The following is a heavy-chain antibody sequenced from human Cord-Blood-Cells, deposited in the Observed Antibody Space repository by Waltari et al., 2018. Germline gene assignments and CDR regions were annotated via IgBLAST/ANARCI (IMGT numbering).Heavy chain of an antibody. Sequence: GSLRLSCAASGFTFSSYSMNWVRQAPGKGLEWVSSISSSSSYIYYADSVKGRFTISRDNAKNSLYLQMNSLRAEDTAVYYCAREGWGLPAFDIWGQGTMVTVSS. V-gene: IGHV3-21*01. CDR2: ISSSSSYI. D-gene: IGHD2-21*01. CDR1: GFTFSSYS. CDR3: AREGWGLPAFDI. J-gene: IGHJ3*02.